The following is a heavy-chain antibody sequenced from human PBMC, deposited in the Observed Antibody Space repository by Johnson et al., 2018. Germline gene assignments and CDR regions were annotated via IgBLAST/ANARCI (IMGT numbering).Heavy chain of an antibody. Sequence: QVQLQESGPGLVKPSETLSLTCTVSGGSISSYYWSWIRQPPGKGLEWIGYIYYSGSTNYNPSLKSRVTISVDTSKNQFSRKLSSVTGAETAGYYWARRRETDAFDIWGQGTMVTVSS. V-gene: IGHV4-59*01. CDR2: IYYSGST. CDR3: ARRRETDAFDI. D-gene: IGHD1-26*01. J-gene: IGHJ3*02. CDR1: GGSISSYY.